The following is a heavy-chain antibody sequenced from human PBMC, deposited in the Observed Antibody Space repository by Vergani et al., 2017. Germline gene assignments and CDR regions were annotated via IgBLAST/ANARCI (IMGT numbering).Heavy chain of an antibody. CDR1: GFSIDNGYY. CDR3: AIRAGIVYDIFRGTHYFFDF. Sequence: QVQLQESGPGLVKPSETLSLTCAVSGFSIDNGYYWDWTRQPPGKGLEWIGSIYRTGRTHFNPSLKSRVTISVDTSNHHFSLRLNSLTAADPAVYYCAIRAGIVYDIFRGTHYFFDFWGQGTLVTVSS. J-gene: IGHJ4*02. CDR2: IYRTGRT. D-gene: IGHD3-9*01. V-gene: IGHV4-38-2*01.